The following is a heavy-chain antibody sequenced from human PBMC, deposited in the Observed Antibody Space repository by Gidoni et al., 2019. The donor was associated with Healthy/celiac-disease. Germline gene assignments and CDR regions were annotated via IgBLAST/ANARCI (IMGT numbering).Heavy chain of an antibody. J-gene: IGHJ4*02. CDR3: AKDLGFSYYDRDEDPFDY. CDR2: ISGSGGST. V-gene: IGHV3-23*01. Sequence: EVQLLESGGGLVQPGGSLRLSCAASGFPFSSYALSWVRQAPGKGLEWVSAISGSGGSTYYADSVKGRFTISRDNSKNTLYLQMNSLRAEDTAVYYCAKDLGFSYYDRDEDPFDYWGQGTLVTVSS. CDR1: GFPFSSYA. D-gene: IGHD3-22*01.